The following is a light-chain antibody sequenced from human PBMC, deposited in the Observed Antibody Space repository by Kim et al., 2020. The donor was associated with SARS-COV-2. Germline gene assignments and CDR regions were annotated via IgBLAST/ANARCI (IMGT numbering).Light chain of an antibody. Sequence: SLGYRVTITCRASQSIGDYLNWYQHRPGKAPKLLIHAASSLQSDVPSRFSGSGSGTDFTLTISGLQPEDFTTYFCQQSYSTPHIPFGPATRLEIK. CDR3: QQSYSTPHIP. V-gene: IGKV1-39*01. CDR2: AAS. CDR1: QSIGDY. J-gene: IGKJ5*01.